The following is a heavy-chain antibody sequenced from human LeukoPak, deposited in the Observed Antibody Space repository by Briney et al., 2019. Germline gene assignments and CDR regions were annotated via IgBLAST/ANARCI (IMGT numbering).Heavy chain of an antibody. D-gene: IGHD3-16*01. Sequence: ASVKVSCKASGYTFTGYYMHWVRLAPGQALEWIGWISPNTGGTKYAQEFQGRVTVTRDTSSSTAYMELSRLRSDDTAMYYCARPVLRLSGAFEFWGQGTPVIVSP. CDR2: ISPNTGGT. CDR1: GYTFTGYY. V-gene: IGHV1-2*02. J-gene: IGHJ4*02. CDR3: ARPVLRLSGAFEF.